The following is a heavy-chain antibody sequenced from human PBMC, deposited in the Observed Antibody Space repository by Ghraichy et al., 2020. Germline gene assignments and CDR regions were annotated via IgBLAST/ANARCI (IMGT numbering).Heavy chain of an antibody. V-gene: IGHV1-46*03. J-gene: IGHJ4*02. D-gene: IGHD3-22*01. Sequence: ASVKVSCKASGYTFTSYYMHWVRQAPGQGLEWMGIINPSGGSTSYAQKFQGRVTMTRDTSTSTVYMELSSLRSEDTAVYYCARQNSIPTADYYDSSGYSEAPFDYWGQGTLVTVSS. CDR3: ARQNSIPTADYYDSSGYSEAPFDY. CDR2: INPSGGST. CDR1: GYTFTSYY.